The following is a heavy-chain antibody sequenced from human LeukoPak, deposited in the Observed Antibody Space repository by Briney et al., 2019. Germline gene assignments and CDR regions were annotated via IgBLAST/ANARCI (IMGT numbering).Heavy chain of an antibody. CDR3: ARGLDSSQHHPFGY. V-gene: IGHV3-9*01. Sequence: AGGSLRLSCAASGFTFDDYAMHWVRQAPGKGLEWVSGISWNSGSIGYADSVKGRFTISRDNAKNSLYLQMNSLRAEDTALYYCARGLDSSQHHPFGYWGQGTLVTVSS. J-gene: IGHJ4*02. D-gene: IGHD6-13*01. CDR2: ISWNSGSI. CDR1: GFTFDDYA.